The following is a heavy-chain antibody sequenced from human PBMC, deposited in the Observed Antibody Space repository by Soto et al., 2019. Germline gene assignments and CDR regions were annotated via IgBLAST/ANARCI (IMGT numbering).Heavy chain of an antibody. J-gene: IGHJ4*02. CDR3: AREYSSSSGRNY. CDR2: ISSSSSYI. D-gene: IGHD6-6*01. V-gene: IGHV3-21*01. CDR1: GFTFSSSS. Sequence: GVPLRLSCAASGFTFSSSSMNSARQARVNWLEWVSSISSSSSYIYYADSVKGRFTISRDNAKNSLYLQLNSLRAEDTAVYYCAREYSSSSGRNYWGQGTLVTFSS.